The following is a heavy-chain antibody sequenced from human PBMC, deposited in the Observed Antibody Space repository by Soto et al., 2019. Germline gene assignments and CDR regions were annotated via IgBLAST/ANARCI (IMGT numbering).Heavy chain of an antibody. V-gene: IGHV3-7*03. CDR3: AALPHYYDSSGYLNY. D-gene: IGHD3-22*01. Sequence: GGSLRLSCAASGFTFSSYAMNWVRQAPGKGLEWVADINDSGSEKYYADSVKGRFTISRDNAKNSLYLQMNSLRAEDTAVYYCAALPHYYDSSGYLNYWGQGTLVTVSS. CDR1: GFTFSSYA. CDR2: INDSGSEK. J-gene: IGHJ4*02.